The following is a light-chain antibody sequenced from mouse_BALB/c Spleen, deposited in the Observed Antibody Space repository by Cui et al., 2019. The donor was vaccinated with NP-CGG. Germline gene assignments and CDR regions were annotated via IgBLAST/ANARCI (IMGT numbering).Light chain of an antibody. V-gene: IGLV1*01. CDR3: ALWYSNHWV. Sequence: QAVLTQQSALTTSPGETVTLKCRSSTGAVTTSNYANWVQEKPDHLFTGLIGGTNNRAPGVPARFSGSLIGDKAALTITGAQTEDEAIYFCALWYSNHWVFGGGTKLTVL. CDR2: GTN. J-gene: IGLJ1*01. CDR1: TGAVTTSNY.